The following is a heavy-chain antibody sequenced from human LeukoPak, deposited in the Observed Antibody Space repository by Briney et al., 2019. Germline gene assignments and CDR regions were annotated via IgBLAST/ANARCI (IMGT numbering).Heavy chain of an antibody. D-gene: IGHD5-12*01. J-gene: IGHJ4*02. CDR1: GFIVNNNF. CDR2: IYTADGT. V-gene: IGHV3-66*02. CDR3: ARHGAYEENYFDF. Sequence: HPGGSLRLSCAASGFIVNNNFMSWVRQAPGKELEWVAVIYTADGTHYADSVKGRFTISRDSSRNTLYLRMNSLRGEDTAVYYCARHGAYEENYFDFWGQGTQVTVSS.